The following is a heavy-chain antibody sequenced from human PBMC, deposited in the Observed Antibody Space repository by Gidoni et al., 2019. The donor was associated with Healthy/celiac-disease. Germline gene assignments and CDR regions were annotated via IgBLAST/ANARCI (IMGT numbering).Heavy chain of an antibody. CDR3: ARVYDYGPPGWFDP. CDR2: ISSSSSTI. D-gene: IGHD4-17*01. CDR1: GFTFSSYS. J-gene: IGHJ5*02. V-gene: IGHV3-48*01. Sequence: EVQLVESGGGLVQPGGSLRLSCAASGFTFSSYSMNWVRQAPGKGLEWVSYISSSSSTIYYADSVKGRFTISRDNAKNSLYLQMNSLRAEDTAVYYCARVYDYGPPGWFDPWGQGTLVTVSS.